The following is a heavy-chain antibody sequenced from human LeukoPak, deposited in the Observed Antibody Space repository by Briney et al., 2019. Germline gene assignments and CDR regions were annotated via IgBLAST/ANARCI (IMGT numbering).Heavy chain of an antibody. V-gene: IGHV3-21*01. Sequence: GGSLRLSCAASGFTFSSYSMNWVRQAPGKGLEWVSSISSSSYIYYADSAKGRFTISRDNAKNTLYLQMNSLRAEDTAVYYCARASDYYDSSGYFKWGQGTLVTVSS. CDR1: GFTFSSYS. CDR2: ISSSSYI. J-gene: IGHJ4*02. CDR3: ARASDYYDSSGYFK. D-gene: IGHD3-22*01.